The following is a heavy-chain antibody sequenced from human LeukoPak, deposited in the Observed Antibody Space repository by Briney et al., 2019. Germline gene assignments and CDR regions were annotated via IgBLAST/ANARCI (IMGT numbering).Heavy chain of an antibody. CDR3: ARGLRDSSGYHPLDY. J-gene: IGHJ4*02. V-gene: IGHV4-59*01. D-gene: IGHD3-22*01. Sequence: SETLSLTCTVSGGSISSYYWSWIRQPPGKGLEWIGYIYYSGSTNYNPSLKSRVTISVDTSKNQFSLKLSSVTAADTAVYYCARGLRDSSGYHPLDYWGQGTLVTVSS. CDR2: IYYSGST. CDR1: GGSISSYY.